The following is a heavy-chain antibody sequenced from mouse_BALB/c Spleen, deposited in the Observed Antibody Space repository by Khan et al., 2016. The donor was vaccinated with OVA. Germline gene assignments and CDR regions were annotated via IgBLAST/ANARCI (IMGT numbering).Heavy chain of an antibody. D-gene: IGHD2-4*01. V-gene: IGHV1S56*01. Sequence: QVQLQQSGPELVKPGAFVKISCKASGYTFTSYNINWVKQRPGQGLEWIGWIYPGDGDTKYNEIFKGKATLTADQSSTTAYMQLSSLTSENSAVLLGAREGLRGVGLDYWGQGTSVTVSS. CDR3: AREGLRGVGLDY. J-gene: IGHJ4*01. CDR2: IYPGDGDT. CDR1: GYTFTSYN.